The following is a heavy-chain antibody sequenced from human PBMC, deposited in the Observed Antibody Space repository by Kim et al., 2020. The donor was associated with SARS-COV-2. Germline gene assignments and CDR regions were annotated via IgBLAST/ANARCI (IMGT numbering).Heavy chain of an antibody. D-gene: IGHD6-13*01. Sequence: GGSLRLSCTASGFTFGDYAMSWVRQAPGKGLEWVGFIRSKAYGGTTEYAASVKGRFTISRDDSKSIAYLQMNSLKTEDTAVYYCTRDIRSWYVFLPPDYWGQGTLVTVSS. J-gene: IGHJ4*02. CDR2: IRSKAYGGTT. CDR3: TRDIRSWYVFLPPDY. V-gene: IGHV3-49*04. CDR1: GFTFGDYA.